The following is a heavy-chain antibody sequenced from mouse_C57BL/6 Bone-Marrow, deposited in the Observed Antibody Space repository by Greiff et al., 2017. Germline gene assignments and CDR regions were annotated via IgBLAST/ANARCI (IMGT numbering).Heavy chain of an antibody. CDR2: IGTETGGT. D-gene: IGHD1-1*01. V-gene: IGHV1-15*01. Sequence: VQLVESGAELVRPGASLTLSCKASGFTFTDYDMHWVRQTPVHGLEWIGAIGTETGGTDYTQKFKGKAILTADNSNSTAYMELSSLTSEDSAVYYCARSTVLATDYWGQGTPVTVSA. J-gene: IGHJ3*01. CDR1: GFTFTDYD. CDR3: ARSTVLATDY.